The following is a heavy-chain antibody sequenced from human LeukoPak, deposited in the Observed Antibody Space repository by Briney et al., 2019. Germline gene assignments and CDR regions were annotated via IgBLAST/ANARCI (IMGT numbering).Heavy chain of an antibody. J-gene: IGHJ4*02. V-gene: IGHV1-2*02. CDR2: INPNSGGT. Sequence: GASVKVSCKASGYTFTSYGFSWVRQAPGQGLEWMGWINPNSGGTNYAQKFQGRVTMTRDTSISTAYMELSRLRSDDTAVYYCARAHYDILTGYYNVPYFDYWGQGTLVTVSS. CDR3: ARAHYDILTGYYNVPYFDY. CDR1: GYTFTSYG. D-gene: IGHD3-9*01.